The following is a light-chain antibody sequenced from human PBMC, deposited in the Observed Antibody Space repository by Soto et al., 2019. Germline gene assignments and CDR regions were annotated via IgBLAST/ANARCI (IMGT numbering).Light chain of an antibody. CDR3: QHFGSSPPVI. CDR2: GAS. J-gene: IGKJ5*01. Sequence: EIGLTQSPGSLSLSPGESATLSCRVSQTTSPKYVAWYQQRRGLAPRLLVYGASKRAAGIPDRFRGSGSGSEFSLTISGLEPEDFAVYFCQHFGSSPPVIFGQGTRLAIK. V-gene: IGKV3-20*01. CDR1: QTTSPKY.